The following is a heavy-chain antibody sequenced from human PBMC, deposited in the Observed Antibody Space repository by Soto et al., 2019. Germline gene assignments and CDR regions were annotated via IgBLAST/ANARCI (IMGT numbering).Heavy chain of an antibody. J-gene: IGHJ3*02. CDR1: GYTFSSYG. D-gene: IGHD3-16*02. V-gene: IGHV1-18*04. Sequence: ASVKVSCKASGYTFSSYGISWVRQAPGQGLEWMGWISAYNGNTNYAQKLQGRVTMTTDTSTSTAYMELRSLRSDDTAVYYCASVRITFGGVIVIPDVFDIWGQGTMVTVSS. CDR2: ISAYNGNT. CDR3: ASVRITFGGVIVIPDVFDI.